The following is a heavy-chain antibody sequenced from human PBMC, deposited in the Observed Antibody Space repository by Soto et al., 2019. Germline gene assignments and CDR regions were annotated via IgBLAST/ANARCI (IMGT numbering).Heavy chain of an antibody. CDR3: AKANYGSGSSRFDP. V-gene: IGHV3-9*01. J-gene: IGHJ5*02. CDR1: GFTFDDYA. CDR2: ISWNSGSI. D-gene: IGHD3-10*01. Sequence: SLRLSCAASGFTFDDYAMHWVRQAPGKGLEWVSGISWNSGSIGYADSVKGRFTISRDNAKNSLYLQMNSLRAEDTALYYCAKANYGSGSSRFDPCGQGT.